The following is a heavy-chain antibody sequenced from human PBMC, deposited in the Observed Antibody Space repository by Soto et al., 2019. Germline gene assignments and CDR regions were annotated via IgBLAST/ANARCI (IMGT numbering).Heavy chain of an antibody. CDR3: ARGRYGDY. J-gene: IGHJ4*02. D-gene: IGHD4-17*01. CDR2: ISAHNGNT. V-gene: IGHV1-18*01. Sequence: GPGVKKPGASVKVSCKGSGYIFTSYGIAWVRQAPGQGLEWMGWISAHNGNTEYAQKFQGRVTVTRDTATSTAYLELRSLRSDDTALYYCARGRYGDYWGQGALVTVSS. CDR1: GYIFTSYG.